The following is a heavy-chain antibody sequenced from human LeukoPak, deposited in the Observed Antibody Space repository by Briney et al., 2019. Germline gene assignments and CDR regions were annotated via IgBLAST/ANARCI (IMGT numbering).Heavy chain of an antibody. CDR2: IYSGGST. D-gene: IGHD3-10*01. J-gene: IGHJ4*02. CDR1: GFTVSSNY. CDR3: ASKRDYYGSGSYFDY. V-gene: IGHV3-66*01. Sequence: GGSLRLSCAASGFTVSSNYMSWVRQAPGEGLEWVSVIYSGGSTYYADCVNGRFTISRDNSKNTLYLQMNSLRAEDTAVYYCASKRDYYGSGSYFDYWGQGTLVTVSS.